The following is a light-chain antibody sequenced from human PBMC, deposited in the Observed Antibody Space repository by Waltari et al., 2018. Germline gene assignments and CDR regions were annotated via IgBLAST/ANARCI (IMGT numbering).Light chain of an antibody. J-gene: IGKJ2*01. Sequence: EVVLTQSPDTLSLSPGERATLSCRASQSVISNYLAWYQQRPCQAPRLLIYDAFRRNTGIPDKYSGSGSGTDFTLTISRLEPEDFAVYYCQQYGDSPYTFGQGTKVEIK. CDR2: DAF. V-gene: IGKV3-20*01. CDR1: QSVISNY. CDR3: QQYGDSPYT.